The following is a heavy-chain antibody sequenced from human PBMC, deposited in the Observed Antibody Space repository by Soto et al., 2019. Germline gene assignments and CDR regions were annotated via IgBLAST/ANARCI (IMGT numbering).Heavy chain of an antibody. CDR2: ISGSGGT. J-gene: IGHJ6*03. D-gene: IGHD2-15*01. CDR1: GFTFSSYS. Sequence: GGSLRLSCAASGFTFSSYSMSWVRQAPGKGLEWVSAISGSGGTFYEDYGKGRFTISRDNSKNTFYLQMNSLRAEDTAVYYCGRVQDYYYMDVWGKGTTVTVSS. V-gene: IGHV3-23*01. CDR3: GRVQDYYYMDV.